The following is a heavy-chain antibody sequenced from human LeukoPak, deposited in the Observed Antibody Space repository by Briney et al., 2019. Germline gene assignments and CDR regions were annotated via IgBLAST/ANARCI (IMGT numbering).Heavy chain of an antibody. D-gene: IGHD3-22*01. CDR2: ISGSGGST. J-gene: IGHJ4*02. CDR3: AKDSHAYYYDSSGYYYPLFALDY. V-gene: IGHV3-23*01. Sequence: GGSLRLSCAASGFTFSSYAMSWVRQAPGKGLEGVSAISGSGGSTYYADSGKGRFTISRDNSKNTLYLQMNSLRAEDTAVYYCAKDSHAYYYDSSGYYYPLFALDYWGQGTLVTVSS. CDR1: GFTFSSYA.